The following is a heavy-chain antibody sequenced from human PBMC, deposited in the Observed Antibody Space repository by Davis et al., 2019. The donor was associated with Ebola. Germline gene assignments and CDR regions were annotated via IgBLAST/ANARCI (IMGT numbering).Heavy chain of an antibody. CDR2: IYSSGNT. V-gene: IGHV4-4*07. CDR1: GVSMSSYY. Sequence: SETLSLTCTVSGVSMSSYYWSWIRQPAGKRLEWIGRIYSSGNTNYNPSLKSRVTISVDTSKNQFSLKLRSVTAADTAVYFCARDQLGVVAASALLYYYYGMDVWGQGTTVTVSS. CDR3: ARDQLGVVAASALLYYYYGMDV. D-gene: IGHD2-15*01. J-gene: IGHJ6*02.